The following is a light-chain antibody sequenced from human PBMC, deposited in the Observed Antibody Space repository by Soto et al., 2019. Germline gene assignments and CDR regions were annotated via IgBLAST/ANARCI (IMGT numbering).Light chain of an antibody. Sequence: ETVLTQSPATLSLSPGERATLSCRASQSIRNFLAWYQQKPGQAPRLLIYDTSNRATGIPARFSGSGSGTDFTLTISSLEPEECAVYYCQQLSSWLTFCGGTKVEIK. V-gene: IGKV3-11*01. CDR1: QSIRNF. J-gene: IGKJ4*01. CDR3: QQLSSWLT. CDR2: DTS.